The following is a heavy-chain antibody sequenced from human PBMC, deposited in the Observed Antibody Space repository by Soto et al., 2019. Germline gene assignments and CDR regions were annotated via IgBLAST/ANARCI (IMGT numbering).Heavy chain of an antibody. CDR1: GFTFGNYW. Sequence: GGPLRLSCAASGFTFGNYWMHWVRQAPGKGPEWVSRMTSDGRTTQYADSVKGRFTVSRDNAKNTLYLQMNSLRAEDTAVYYCARAEVDYWGPGTLVTVS. J-gene: IGHJ4*02. CDR3: ARAEVDY. CDR2: MTSDGRTT. V-gene: IGHV3-74*03.